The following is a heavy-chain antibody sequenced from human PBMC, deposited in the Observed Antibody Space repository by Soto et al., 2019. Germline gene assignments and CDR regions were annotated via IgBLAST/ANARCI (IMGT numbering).Heavy chain of an antibody. J-gene: IGHJ4*02. CDR2: IYYSGST. CDR1: GGSISSYY. CDR3: ARGSDTIFGVVDFDY. V-gene: IGHV4-59*01. D-gene: IGHD3-3*01. Sequence: SETLSLTCTVSGGSISSYYWSWIRQPPGKGLEWIGYIYYSGSTNYNPSLKSRVTISVDTSKNQFSLKLSSVTAADTAVYYCARGSDTIFGVVDFDYWGQGTLVTVSS.